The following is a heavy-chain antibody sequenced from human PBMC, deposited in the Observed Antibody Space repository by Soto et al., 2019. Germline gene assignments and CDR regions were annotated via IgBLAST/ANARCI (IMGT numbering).Heavy chain of an antibody. Sequence: EVQLVESGGGLVQPGGSLRLSCATSGFILSDCAMNWVRQAPGKGLEWVSYISSSSSVIDYADSVKGRFTVYRDNARNSLYLQMNSRRAEDTAVYYCARGLSWGSNWYYYMDVWGKGTTVTVSS. D-gene: IGHD7-27*01. V-gene: IGHV3-48*01. CDR1: GFILSDCA. J-gene: IGHJ6*03. CDR2: ISSSSSVI. CDR3: ARGLSWGSNWYYYMDV.